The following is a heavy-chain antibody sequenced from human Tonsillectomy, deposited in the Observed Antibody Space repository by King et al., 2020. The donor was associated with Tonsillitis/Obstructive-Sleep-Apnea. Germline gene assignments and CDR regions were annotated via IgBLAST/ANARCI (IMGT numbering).Heavy chain of an antibody. CDR1: GFTFISYW. CDR2: LNSDVRIT. Sequence: VQLVQSGGGLVQPGGSLILSCAASGFTFISYWRHWVRQALGKGRVWFSRLNSDVRITSYADTVQGRYSISRDNAKNTLYLQMNSLRAEDTAVYYCARDIGGSYRSRTFDYWGQGTLVTVSS. V-gene: IGHV3-74*01. D-gene: IGHD1-26*01. J-gene: IGHJ4*02. CDR3: ARDIGGSYRSRTFDY.